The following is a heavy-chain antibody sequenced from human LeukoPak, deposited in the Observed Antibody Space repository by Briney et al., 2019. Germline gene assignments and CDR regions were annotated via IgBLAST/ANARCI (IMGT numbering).Heavy chain of an antibody. J-gene: IGHJ3*02. CDR2: INPNSGGT. CDR1: GYTFTGYY. D-gene: IGHD2-2*02. Sequence: ASVKVSCKASGYTFTGYYMHWVRQAPGQGPEWMGWINPNSGGTNYAQKFQGRVTMTRDTSISTAYMELSRLGSDDTAVYYCASDWGLSQLEYCSNTNCYMGAFDIWGQGTMVTVSS. V-gene: IGHV1-2*02. CDR3: ASDWGLSQLEYCSNTNCYMGAFDI.